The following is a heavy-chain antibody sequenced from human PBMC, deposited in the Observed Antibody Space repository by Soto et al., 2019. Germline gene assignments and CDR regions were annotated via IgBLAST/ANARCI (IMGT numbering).Heavy chain of an antibody. Sequence: ASLKVSCKASGYTFTSYYMHWVRQAPGQGLEWMGIINPSGGSTSYAQKFQGRVTMTRDTSTSTVYMELSSLRSEDTAVYYCARSGGESSSSSPNSFDPWGQGTLVTVSS. D-gene: IGHD6-6*01. CDR3: ARSGGESSSSSPNSFDP. CDR2: INPSGGST. V-gene: IGHV1-46*01. J-gene: IGHJ5*02. CDR1: GYTFTSYY.